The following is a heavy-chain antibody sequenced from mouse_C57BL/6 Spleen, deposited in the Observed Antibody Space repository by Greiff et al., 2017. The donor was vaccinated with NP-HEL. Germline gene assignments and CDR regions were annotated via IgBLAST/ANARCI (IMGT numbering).Heavy chain of an antibody. Sequence: EVMLVESEGGLVQPGSSMKLSCTASGFTFSDYYMAWVRQVPEKGLEWVANINYDGSSTYYLDSLKSRFIISRDNAKNILYLQMSNLKSEDTATYYCARESYGSSYNWYFDVWGTGTTVTVSS. J-gene: IGHJ1*03. V-gene: IGHV5-16*01. CDR2: INYDGSST. CDR1: GFTFSDYY. CDR3: ARESYGSSYNWYFDV. D-gene: IGHD1-1*01.